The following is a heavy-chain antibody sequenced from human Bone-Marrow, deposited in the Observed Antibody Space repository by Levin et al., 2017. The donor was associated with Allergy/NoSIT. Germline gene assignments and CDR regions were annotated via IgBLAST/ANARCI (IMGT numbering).Heavy chain of an antibody. Sequence: GGSLRLSCAASGFTFSSYGMHWVRQAPGKGLEWVAVISYDGSNKYYADSVKGRFTISRDNSKNTLYLQMNSLRAEDTAVYYCAKEYTPIVVVPAAIGYWGQGTLVTVSS. V-gene: IGHV3-30*18. CDR2: ISYDGSNK. D-gene: IGHD2-2*02. J-gene: IGHJ4*02. CDR1: GFTFSSYG. CDR3: AKEYTPIVVVPAAIGY.